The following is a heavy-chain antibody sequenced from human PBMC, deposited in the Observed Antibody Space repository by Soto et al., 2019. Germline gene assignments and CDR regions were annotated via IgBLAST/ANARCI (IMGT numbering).Heavy chain of an antibody. J-gene: IGHJ6*02. CDR2: IYYSGST. CDR3: ARGGLDYYYGMDV. CDR1: GGSISSGGYY. V-gene: IGHV4-31*03. D-gene: IGHD6-19*01. Sequence: QVQLQESGPGLVKPSQTLSLTCTVSGGSISSGGYYWSWIRQHPGKGLEWIGYIYYSGSTYYNPSLKSRVTISVDTSKNQFSLKLSSVTAAHTAVYYCARGGLDYYYGMDVWGQGTTVTVSS.